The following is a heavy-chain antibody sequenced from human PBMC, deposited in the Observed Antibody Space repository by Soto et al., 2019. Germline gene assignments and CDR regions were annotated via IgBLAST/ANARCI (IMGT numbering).Heavy chain of an antibody. Sequence: QVQLVESGGGVVQPGRSLRLSCAASGFTFSSYAVHRVRQAPVKGLEWVAVISYDGSNKYYADSVKGRFTISRDNSKNTLYLQMNSLRAEDTAVYYCARGTTGTGGMDVWGQGTTVTVSS. V-gene: IGHV3-30-3*01. D-gene: IGHD1-1*01. CDR3: ARGTTGTGGMDV. CDR1: GFTFSSYA. CDR2: ISYDGSNK. J-gene: IGHJ6*02.